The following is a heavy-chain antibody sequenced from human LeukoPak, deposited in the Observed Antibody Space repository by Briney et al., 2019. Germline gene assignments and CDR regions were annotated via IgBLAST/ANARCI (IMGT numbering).Heavy chain of an antibody. CDR3: ARRSYCSDRSTTSIV. Sequence: GESLKISCKRSGYSFSSYWIDWVRQMPGKGLEWMGIIYPGDSDTRYSPSFQGQVTISADKSISTAYLQWSSLKASDTAMYYCARRSYCSDRSTTSIVWVLETLVTVSS. CDR2: IYPGDSDT. J-gene: IGHJ4*02. V-gene: IGHV5-51*01. D-gene: IGHD3-22*01. CDR1: GYSFSSYW.